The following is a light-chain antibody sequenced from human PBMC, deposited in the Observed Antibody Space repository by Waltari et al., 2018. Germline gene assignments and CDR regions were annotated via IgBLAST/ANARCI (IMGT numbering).Light chain of an antibody. CDR3: QQRGNGLT. Sequence: DVQVTQSPSSLSASVGDSVTITCRTSQDIDRYLIWYQQKPGNAPKLLIYAASYLQSGVPSRFSGSGSGTDFSLTISSLQPEDFAVYYCQQRGNGLTFGGGTKVEIK. V-gene: IGKV1-39*01. CDR1: QDIDRY. J-gene: IGKJ4*01. CDR2: AAS.